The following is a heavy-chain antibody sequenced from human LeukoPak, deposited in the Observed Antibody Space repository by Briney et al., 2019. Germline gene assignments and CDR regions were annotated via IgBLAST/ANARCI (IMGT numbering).Heavy chain of an antibody. CDR2: INPNSGGT. D-gene: IGHD5-12*01. Sequence: ASVKVSCKASGYTFTGYYMHWVRQAPGQGLEWMGRINPNSGGTNYAQKFQGRVTMTRDTYISTAYMELSRLRSDDTAVYYCARGGYSGYDFSDYWGQGTLVTVSS. CDR3: ARGGYSGYDFSDY. CDR1: GYTFTGYY. J-gene: IGHJ4*02. V-gene: IGHV1-2*06.